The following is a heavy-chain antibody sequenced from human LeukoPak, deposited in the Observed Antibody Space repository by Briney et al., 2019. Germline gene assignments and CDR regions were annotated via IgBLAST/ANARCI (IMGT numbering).Heavy chain of an antibody. J-gene: IGHJ4*02. CDR1: GFTFSSYS. CDR3: ILVGATNFFDY. D-gene: IGHD1-26*01. V-gene: IGHV3-21*01. Sequence: GGSLRLSCAASGFTFSSYSMNWVRQAPGKGLEWVSSISSSSSYIYYADSVKGRSTISRDNAKNSLYLQMNSLRAEDTAVYYCILVGATNFFDYWGQGTLVTVSS. CDR2: ISSSSSYI.